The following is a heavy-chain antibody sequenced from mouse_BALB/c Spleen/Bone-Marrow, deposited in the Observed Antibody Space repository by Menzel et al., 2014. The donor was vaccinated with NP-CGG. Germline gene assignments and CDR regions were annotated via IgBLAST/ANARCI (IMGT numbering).Heavy chain of an antibody. Sequence: EVKLMGSGAGLVKPGASVKLSCTASGFNIKDTYMHWVKQRPEQGLEWIGRIDPANGNTEYDPKFQGKATITADTSSNTAYLQLSSLTSEDTAVYYCALYYYGSSGFAYWGQGTLVTVSA. CDR2: IDPANGNT. D-gene: IGHD1-1*01. J-gene: IGHJ3*01. CDR1: GFNIKDTY. CDR3: ALYYYGSSGFAY. V-gene: IGHV14-3*02.